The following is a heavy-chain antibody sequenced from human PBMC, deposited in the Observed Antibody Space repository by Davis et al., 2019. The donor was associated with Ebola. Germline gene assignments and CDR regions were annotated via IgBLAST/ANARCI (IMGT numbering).Heavy chain of an antibody. Sequence: GGSLRLSCAASGFTVSSNYMSWVRQAPGKGLEWVSVIYSGGSTYYADSVKGRFTISRDNAKNSLYLQMNSLRAEDTAVYYCARVLEDGMDVWGQGTTVTVSS. V-gene: IGHV3-53*01. CDR2: IYSGGST. J-gene: IGHJ6*02. CDR1: GFTVSSNY. CDR3: ARVLEDGMDV.